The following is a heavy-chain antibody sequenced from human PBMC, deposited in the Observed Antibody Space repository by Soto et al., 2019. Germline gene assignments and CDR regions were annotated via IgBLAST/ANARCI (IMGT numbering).Heavy chain of an antibody. Sequence: QVQLVQSGAEVKKPGASVKVSCKASGYTFTSYGISWVRQAPGQGLEWMGWISAYNGNTNYAQKLQGRVTMTTDTSTSTAYMELRSLRSDDTAVYYCALTESMGGADSSTFGEYYYYGMDVWGQGTTVTVSS. D-gene: IGHD3-10*01. CDR1: GYTFTSYG. J-gene: IGHJ6*02. CDR3: ALTESMGGADSSTFGEYYYYGMDV. CDR2: ISAYNGNT. V-gene: IGHV1-18*01.